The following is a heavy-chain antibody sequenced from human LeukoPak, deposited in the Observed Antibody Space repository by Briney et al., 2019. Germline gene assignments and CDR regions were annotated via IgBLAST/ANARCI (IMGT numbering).Heavy chain of an antibody. CDR3: ARVGYCSSTSCYDDYYYYGMDV. CDR1: GGSISSGGYY. J-gene: IGHJ6*02. V-gene: IGHV4-31*03. CDR2: IYYSGST. D-gene: IGHD2-2*01. Sequence: SETLSLTCTVSGGSISSGGYYWSWIRQHPGKGLEWIGYIYYSGSTYYDPSLKSRVTISVDTSKNQFSLKLSSVTAADTAVYYCARVGYCSSTSCYDDYYYYGMDVWGQGTTVTVSS.